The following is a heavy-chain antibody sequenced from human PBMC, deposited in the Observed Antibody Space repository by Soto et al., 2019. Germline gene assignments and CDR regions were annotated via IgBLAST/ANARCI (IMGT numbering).Heavy chain of an antibody. J-gene: IGHJ4*02. CDR2: IYYSGST. D-gene: IGHD6-13*01. V-gene: IGHV4-59*01. Sequence: TSETLSLTCTVSGGSISSYYWSWIRQPPGKGLEWIGYIYYSGSTNSNPSLKSRVTISVDTSKNQFSLKLSSVTAADTAVYYCARVRAGYSSTRYDYWGQGTLVTVSS. CDR3: ARVRAGYSSTRYDY. CDR1: GGSISSYY.